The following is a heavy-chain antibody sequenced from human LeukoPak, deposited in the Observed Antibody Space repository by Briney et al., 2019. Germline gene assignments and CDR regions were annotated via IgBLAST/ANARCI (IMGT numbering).Heavy chain of an antibody. CDR3: ARESHQLLFRYYFDY. J-gene: IGHJ4*02. CDR1: GGSISSSSYY. CDR2: IYYSGST. Sequence: SETLSLTCTVSGGSISSSSYYWGWIRQPPGKGLEWIGSIYYSGSTYYNPSLKSRVTISVDTSKNQFSLKLSSVTAADTAVYYCARESHQLLFRYYFDYWGQGTLVTVSS. V-gene: IGHV4-39*07. D-gene: IGHD2-2*01.